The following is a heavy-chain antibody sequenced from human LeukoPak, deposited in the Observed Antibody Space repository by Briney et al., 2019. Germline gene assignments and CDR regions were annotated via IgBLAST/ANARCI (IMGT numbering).Heavy chain of an antibody. CDR2: IYYSGST. V-gene: IGHV4-59*01. Sequence: PSETLSLTCTVSGGSISSYYWSWIRQPPGKGLEWIGYIYYSGSTNYNPSLKSRVTISVDTSKNQFSLKLSSGTAADTAVYYCARDHSSSSHFDYWGQGTLVTVSS. J-gene: IGHJ4*02. CDR3: ARDHSSSSHFDY. D-gene: IGHD6-6*01. CDR1: GGSISSYY.